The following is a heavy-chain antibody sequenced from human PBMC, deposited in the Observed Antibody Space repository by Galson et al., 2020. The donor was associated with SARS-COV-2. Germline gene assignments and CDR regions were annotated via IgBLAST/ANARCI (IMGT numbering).Heavy chain of an antibody. CDR2: IYYSGSA. Sequence: SETLSLTCTVSGGSISSGGYYWSWIRQHPGKGLEWIGYIYYSGSAYYNPSLKSRVSMSVDTSKNQFSLKLTSVTAAETAVYYCARERTGEDFDYWGQGTLVTVSS. CDR3: ARERTGEDFDY. CDR1: GGSISSGGYY. V-gene: IGHV4-31*03. J-gene: IGHJ4*02. D-gene: IGHD1-1*01.